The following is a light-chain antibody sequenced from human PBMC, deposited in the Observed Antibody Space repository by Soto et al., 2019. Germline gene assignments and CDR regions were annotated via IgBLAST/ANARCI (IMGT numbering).Light chain of an antibody. V-gene: IGLV2-11*01. CDR2: DVS. J-gene: IGLJ1*01. Sequence: QSALTQPRSVSGSPGQSVTISCTGASIDVGAYNYVSWYQQHPGKAPKLMIYDVSTRPSGVPDRFSGSKSGTTASPTISGLQAEDEADYYCCSYAGSPYVFGTGTKVTVL. CDR1: SIDVGAYNY. CDR3: CSYAGSPYV.